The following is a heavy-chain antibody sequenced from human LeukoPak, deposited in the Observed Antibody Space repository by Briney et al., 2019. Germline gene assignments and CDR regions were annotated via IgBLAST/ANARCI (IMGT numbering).Heavy chain of an antibody. D-gene: IGHD3-22*01. Sequence: ASVKVSCKASGYTFTSYDINWVRQATGQGLEWMGWMNPNSGNTGYAQKFQGRVTMTRDTSISTAYMELSSLRSEDTAVYYCARDLYSIYYDSSIKGFDYWGQGTLVTVSS. V-gene: IGHV1-8*01. J-gene: IGHJ4*02. CDR1: GYTFTSYD. CDR2: MNPNSGNT. CDR3: ARDLYSIYYDSSIKGFDY.